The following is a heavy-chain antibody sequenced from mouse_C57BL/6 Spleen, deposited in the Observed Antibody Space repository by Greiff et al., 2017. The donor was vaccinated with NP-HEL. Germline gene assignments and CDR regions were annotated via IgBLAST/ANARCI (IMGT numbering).Heavy chain of an antibody. CDR3: ARFHYYGSSSYYFDY. CDR1: GYTFTSYW. Sequence: QVQLQQPGAELVRPGTSVKLSCKASGYTFTSYWMHWVKQRPGQGLEWIGVIDPSDSYTNYNQKFKGKATLTVDTSSSTAYMQLSSLTSEDSAVYYCARFHYYGSSSYYFDYWGQGTTLTVSS. V-gene: IGHV1-59*01. CDR2: IDPSDSYT. J-gene: IGHJ2*01. D-gene: IGHD1-1*01.